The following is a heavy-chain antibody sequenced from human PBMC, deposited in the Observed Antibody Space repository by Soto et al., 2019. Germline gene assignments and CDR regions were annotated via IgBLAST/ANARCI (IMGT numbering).Heavy chain of an antibody. Sequence: QVQLQQWGAGLLKPSETLSLTCAVYGGSFSDYYWSWIRQPPGRGLEWIGEINHSGSTNYNPSLKSQVTISVNTSKNQISLKLSSVTAADTAVYYCARVFPRAGGSCFRDYSYMDVWGKGSPVTVSS. CDR3: ARVFPRAGGSCFRDYSYMDV. CDR2: INHSGST. CDR1: GGSFSDYY. V-gene: IGHV4-34*01. D-gene: IGHD2-15*01. J-gene: IGHJ6*03.